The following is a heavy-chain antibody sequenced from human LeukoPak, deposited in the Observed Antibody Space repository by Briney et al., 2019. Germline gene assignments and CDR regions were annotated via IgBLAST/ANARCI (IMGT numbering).Heavy chain of an antibody. CDR3: ARLYSSSWYGGDAFDI. Sequence: ASVKVSCKASGYTFTSYGISWVRQAPGQGLEWMGWINPNSGGTNYAQKFQGRVTMTRDTSISTAYMELSRLRSDDTAVYYCARLYSSSWYGGDAFDIWGQGTMVTVSS. V-gene: IGHV1-2*02. D-gene: IGHD6-13*01. CDR2: INPNSGGT. CDR1: GYTFTSYG. J-gene: IGHJ3*02.